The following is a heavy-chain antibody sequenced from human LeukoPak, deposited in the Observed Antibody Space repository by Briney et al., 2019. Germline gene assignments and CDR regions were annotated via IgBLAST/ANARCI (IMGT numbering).Heavy chain of an antibody. J-gene: IGHJ4*02. CDR1: GDSMGSSNW. CDR2: IYHSGST. V-gene: IGHV4-4*02. D-gene: IGHD4-17*01. CDR3: AGDYGDPRSFDY. Sequence: SGTLSLTCAVSGDSMGSSNWWSWVRQSPGKGLEWIGEIYHSGSTNYNPSLKSRVTISVDKSKNQFSLKLSSVTAADTAVYYCAGDYGDPRSFDYWGQGTLVTVSS.